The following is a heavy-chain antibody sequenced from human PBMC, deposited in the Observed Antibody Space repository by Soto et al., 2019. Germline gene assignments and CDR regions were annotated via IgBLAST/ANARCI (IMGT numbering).Heavy chain of an antibody. CDR3: TTDLFTMVRGVITDY. J-gene: IGHJ4*02. Sequence: GGSLRLSCAASGFTFSNAWMSWVRQAPGKGLEWVGRIKSKTDGGTQDYAAPVKGSFTISRDDSKNTLYLQMNSLKTGDTAVYYCTTDLFTMVRGVITDYWGQGTLVTVSS. CDR2: IKSKTDGGTQ. CDR1: GFTFSNAW. V-gene: IGHV3-15*01. D-gene: IGHD3-10*01.